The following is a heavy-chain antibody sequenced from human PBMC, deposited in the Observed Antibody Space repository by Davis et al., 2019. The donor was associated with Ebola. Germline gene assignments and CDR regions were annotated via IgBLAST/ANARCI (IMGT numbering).Heavy chain of an antibody. CDR3: ARVRGLTTVDYMDY. Sequence: ASVKVSCKASGYTFTGYYMHWVRQAPGQGLEWMGWINPNSGGTNYAQKFQGRVTMTRDTSISTAYMELSRLRSDDTAVYYCARVRGLTTVDYMDYWGQGTLVTVSS. J-gene: IGHJ4*02. CDR1: GYTFTGYY. D-gene: IGHD4-23*01. V-gene: IGHV1-2*02. CDR2: INPNSGGT.